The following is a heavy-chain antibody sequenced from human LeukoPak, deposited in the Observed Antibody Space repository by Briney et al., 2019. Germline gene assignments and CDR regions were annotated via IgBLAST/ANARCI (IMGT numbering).Heavy chain of an antibody. CDR2: INPNTGDT. D-gene: IGHD2-2*01. V-gene: IGHV1-2*02. J-gene: IGHJ3*01. CDR3: ASKGDGFCSSSRCQGAFDY. Sequence: ASVTVSCKPSGYTFTAYYMHLVRQAPGQGLEWMGWINPNTGDTKFAQNFQDRVTMTWDTSVSTAYMELSSLTSDDTAVYYCASKGDGFCSSSRCQGAFDYWGQGSMVTV. CDR1: GYTFTAYY.